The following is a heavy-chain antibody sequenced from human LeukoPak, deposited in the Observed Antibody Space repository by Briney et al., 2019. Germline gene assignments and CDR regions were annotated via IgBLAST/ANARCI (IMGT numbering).Heavy chain of an antibody. CDR3: ARDAPSYGSGSPRDY. D-gene: IGHD3-10*01. V-gene: IGHV3-7*01. J-gene: IGHJ4*02. Sequence: GGSLRLSCAASGFTFSSYWMSWVRQAPGKGLEWVANIKQDGSEKYYVDSVKGRFTISRDNAKNSLYLQMNSLGAEDTAVYYCARDAPSYGSGSPRDYWGQGTLVTVSS. CDR2: IKQDGSEK. CDR1: GFTFSSYW.